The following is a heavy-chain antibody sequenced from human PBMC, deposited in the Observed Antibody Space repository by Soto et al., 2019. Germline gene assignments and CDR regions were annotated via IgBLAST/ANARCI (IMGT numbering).Heavy chain of an antibody. J-gene: IGHJ6*02. D-gene: IGHD3-9*01. V-gene: IGHV3-21*01. CDR1: GFTFSSYS. CDR2: ISSSSSYI. CDR3: ARDVEDDILTGSNYYYYGMDV. Sequence: GGSLRLSCAASGFTFSSYSMNWVRQAPGKGLEWVSSISSSSSYIYYADSVKGRFTISRDNAKNSLYLQMNSLRAEDTAVYYCARDVEDDILTGSNYYYYGMDVWGQGTTGTVSS.